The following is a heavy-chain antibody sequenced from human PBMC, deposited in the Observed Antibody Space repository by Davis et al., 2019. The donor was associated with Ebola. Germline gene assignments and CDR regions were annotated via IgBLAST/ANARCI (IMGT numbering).Heavy chain of an antibody. CDR3: TATRSNFDY. Sequence: AGSLTLSCAASGFTFSGSAMHWVRQVSGKGLEWVGRFRSKVNSYATAYAASVKGRFTIPRDDSKNTAYLQMNSLKTEDTAVYYCTATRSNFDYWGQGTLVTVSS. CDR2: FRSKVNSYAT. V-gene: IGHV3-73*01. J-gene: IGHJ4*02. CDR1: GFTFSGSA.